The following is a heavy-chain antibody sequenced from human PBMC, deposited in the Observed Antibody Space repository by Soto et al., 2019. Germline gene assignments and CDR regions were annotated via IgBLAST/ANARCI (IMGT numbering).Heavy chain of an antibody. J-gene: IGHJ4*02. Sequence: PSETLSLTCTVSDDSISSTSYYWGWIRQRPGKGMEWIAGIYYSGSAYYNPSLKSRLSISVDTSNKQFSLKVRSVTAADTAVYFCASPGPFSDSWRGPSALDYWGQGTQVKVFS. CDR2: IYYSGSA. V-gene: IGHV4-39*01. CDR3: ASPGPFSDSWRGPSALDY. D-gene: IGHD3-3*01. CDR1: DDSISSTSYY.